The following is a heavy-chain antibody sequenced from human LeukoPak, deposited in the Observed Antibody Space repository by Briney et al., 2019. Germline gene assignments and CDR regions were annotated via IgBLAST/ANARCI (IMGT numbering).Heavy chain of an antibody. CDR2: IIPIFGTA. CDR1: GGTFSSYA. V-gene: IGHV1-69*05. D-gene: IGHD2-15*01. CDR3: ASRSESGRWKGREVYWYFDL. J-gene: IGHJ2*01. Sequence: GASVKVSCKASGGTFSSYAISWVRQAPGQGLEWMGGIIPIFGTANYAQKFQGRITITTDESTSTAYMELSSLRSEDTAVYYCASRSESGRWKGREVYWYFDLWGRGTLVTVSS.